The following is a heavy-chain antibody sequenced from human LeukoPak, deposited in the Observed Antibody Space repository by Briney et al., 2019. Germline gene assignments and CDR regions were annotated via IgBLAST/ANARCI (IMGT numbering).Heavy chain of an antibody. CDR3: ARRTGLRLGELSSYYFDY. D-gene: IGHD3-16*02. CDR2: IYTSGST. Sequence: SETLSLTCTVSGGSISSYYWSWIRQPAGKGLEWIGRIYTSGSTYYNPSLKSRVTISVDTSKNQFSLKLSSVTAADTAVYYCARRTGLRLGELSSYYFDYWGQGTLVTVSS. V-gene: IGHV4-4*07. CDR1: GGSISSYY. J-gene: IGHJ4*02.